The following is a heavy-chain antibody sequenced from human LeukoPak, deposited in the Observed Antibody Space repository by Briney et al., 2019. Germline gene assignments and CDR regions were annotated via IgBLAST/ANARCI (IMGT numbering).Heavy chain of an antibody. CDR1: GDSVFTKSAA. V-gene: IGHV6-1*01. J-gene: IGHJ3*02. CDR3: ARGRLTSGWSDI. Sequence: SQTLSLTCAISGDSVFTKSAAWNWIRKSPSRGLEWLGRTYYRSKWYNDYADSVKRRITINPDTSRNEFSLHLRSMTFEDAGVYFCARGRLTSGWSDIWGQGTVVSVSS. D-gene: IGHD6-19*01. CDR2: TYYRSKWYN.